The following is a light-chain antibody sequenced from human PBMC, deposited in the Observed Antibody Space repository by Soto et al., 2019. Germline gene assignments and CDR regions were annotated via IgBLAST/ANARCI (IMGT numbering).Light chain of an antibody. V-gene: IGKV3-11*01. CDR2: DAS. J-gene: IGKJ4*01. CDR1: QSVSSY. CDR3: QQRSKWLT. Sequence: ILLTQSPATLSLSPGERATLSCTASQSVSSYLAWYQQKPSQAPRLLIYDASTRATGIPARFSGSGSGTDFTLTISNLEPEDFAVNYCQQRSKWLTVGAGTKVDIK.